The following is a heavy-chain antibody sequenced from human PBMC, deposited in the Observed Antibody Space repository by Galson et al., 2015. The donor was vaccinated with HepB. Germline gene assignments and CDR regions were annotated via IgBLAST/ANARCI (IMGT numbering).Heavy chain of an antibody. V-gene: IGHV1-18*04. CDR3: ARDKLGNWYFDF. J-gene: IGHJ2*01. CDR1: GYNFKNYA. Sequence: SVKVSCKAPGYNFKNYALNWVRQAPGQGLEWMGWISGYNGDTNYAQKVQGRVTMTTDTSTSTVYMELKNLRSDDTAVYYCARDKLGNWYFDFWGRGTLVTVSS. D-gene: IGHD7-27*01. CDR2: ISGYNGDT.